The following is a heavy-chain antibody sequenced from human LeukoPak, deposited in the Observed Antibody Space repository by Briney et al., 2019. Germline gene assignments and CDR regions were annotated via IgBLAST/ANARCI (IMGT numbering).Heavy chain of an antibody. CDR3: ARTHFRCSTTKCYSPSYYYMDV. J-gene: IGHJ6*03. V-gene: IGHV3-11*01. Sequence: PGGSLRLSCAASGFTFSDYYMSWIRQAPGKGLEWLSYISSSGTTIYYADSVKGRFTFTRDNAENSLYLQMDSLRAEDTAVYYCARTHFRCSTTKCYSPSYYYMDVWGKGTKVTVS. D-gene: IGHD2-2*02. CDR2: ISSSGTTI. CDR1: GFTFSDYY.